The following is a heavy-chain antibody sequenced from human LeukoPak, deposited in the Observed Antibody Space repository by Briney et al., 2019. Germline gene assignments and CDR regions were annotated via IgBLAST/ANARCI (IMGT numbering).Heavy chain of an antibody. J-gene: IGHJ4*02. CDR1: GYTFISYG. CDR3: ARVTCGAVAHI. Sequence: ASVKVSCKASGYTFISYGIIWVRQAPGQGPEWMGWINAYNGDTHYAQKVQDRITMTTDTSTSTAYMELRSLRREDTAVDYCARVTCGAVAHIWGQGTLVTVSS. V-gene: IGHV1-18*01. D-gene: IGHD6-19*01. CDR2: INAYNGDT.